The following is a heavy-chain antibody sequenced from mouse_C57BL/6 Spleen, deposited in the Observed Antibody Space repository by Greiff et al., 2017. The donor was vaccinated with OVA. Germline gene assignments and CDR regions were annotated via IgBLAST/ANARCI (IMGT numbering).Heavy chain of an antibody. CDR1: GYTFTSYW. D-gene: IGHD4-1*01. V-gene: IGHV1-69*01. CDR2: IDPSDSYT. J-gene: IGHJ3*01. CDR3: ARSGANWDWFAY. Sequence: VQLQQPGAELVMPGASVKLSCKASGYTFTSYWMHWVKQRPGQGLEWIGEIDPSDSYTNYNQKFKGKSTLTVDKSSSTAYMQLSSLTSEDSAVYYCARSGANWDWFAYWGQGTLVTVSA.